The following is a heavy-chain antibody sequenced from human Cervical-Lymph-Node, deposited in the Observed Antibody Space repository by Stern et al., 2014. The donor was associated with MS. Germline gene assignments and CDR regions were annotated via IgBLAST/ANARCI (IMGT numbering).Heavy chain of an antibody. V-gene: IGHV2-70*15. Sequence: QVTLRESGPALVRPTQTLTLTCTFSGFSLSTRDMCVSWLRRPPGKALEWLARIDWDDEKWFNTSLKTRLSISRDTSKNQVVLTVTNVDPADTATYFCARISCYGWVFDYWGQGTVVTVSS. CDR3: ARISCYGWVFDY. J-gene: IGHJ4*02. D-gene: IGHD3-16*01. CDR2: IDWDDEK. CDR1: GFSLSTRDMC.